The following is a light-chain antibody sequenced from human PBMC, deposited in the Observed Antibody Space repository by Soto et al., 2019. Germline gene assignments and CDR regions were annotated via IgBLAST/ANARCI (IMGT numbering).Light chain of an antibody. CDR2: DAS. CDR1: QSISSY. Sequence: EIVLTQSPATLSLSPGERVTLSCRASQSISSYLGGYQQKPGQAPSLLIYDASNRATGIPARFSGSGSGKDFTLNISSLEPEECAVYYCQQRGKLHLTFGGATNVDTK. CDR3: QQRGKLHLT. V-gene: IGKV3-11*01. J-gene: IGKJ4*02.